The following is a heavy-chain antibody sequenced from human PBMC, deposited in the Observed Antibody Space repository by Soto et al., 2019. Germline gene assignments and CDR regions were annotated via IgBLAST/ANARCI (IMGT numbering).Heavy chain of an antibody. CDR2: MSGTGGST. CDR1: GFTFSSYA. V-gene: IGHV3-23*01. J-gene: IGHJ4*02. Sequence: EVQLLESGGGLVQPGRSLRLSCAASGFTFSSYAMNWVRQAPGKGLEWVSAMSGTGGSTYYADSVKGRFTNSRDNSKNRLYLQMNRLRVEDTAVFYCAKAGFSSGWSPSYFDYWGQGTLVTVSS. D-gene: IGHD6-19*01. CDR3: AKAGFSSGWSPSYFDY.